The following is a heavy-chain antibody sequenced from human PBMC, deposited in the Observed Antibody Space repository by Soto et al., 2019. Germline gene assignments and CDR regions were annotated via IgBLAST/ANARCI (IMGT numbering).Heavy chain of an antibody. Sequence: GGSLRLSCAASGFNFNSYWMSWVRQAPGKGLEWVSAISGSGGSTYYADSVKGRFTISRDNSKNTLYLQMNSLRAEDTAVYCCAKDLGRYCSGGSCYPAFDYWGQGTLVTVSS. CDR3: AKDLGRYCSGGSCYPAFDY. CDR1: GFNFNSYW. D-gene: IGHD2-15*01. V-gene: IGHV3-23*01. CDR2: ISGSGGST. J-gene: IGHJ4*02.